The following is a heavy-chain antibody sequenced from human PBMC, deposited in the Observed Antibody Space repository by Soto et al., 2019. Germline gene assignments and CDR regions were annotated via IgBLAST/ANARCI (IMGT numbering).Heavy chain of an antibody. D-gene: IGHD5-12*01. CDR2: INPATGNT. CDR1: GYTFTNYA. V-gene: IGHV1-3*01. Sequence: GPSVKVSCKTSGYTFTNYAIHWVRQAPGQRLEWMGWINPATGNTKYSQNLQGRVTITRDTSATTAYMDLSSLRSEDTAVYYCARNRDGYNYGAFGMWGQGTMVTVSS. CDR3: ARNRDGYNYGAFGM. J-gene: IGHJ3*02.